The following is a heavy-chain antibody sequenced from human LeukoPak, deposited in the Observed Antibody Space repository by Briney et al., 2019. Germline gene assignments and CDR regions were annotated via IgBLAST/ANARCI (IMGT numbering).Heavy chain of an antibody. CDR3: ARDNSVGDNAWWFDP. CDR1: GYTFTGYF. Sequence: ASVKVSCKASGYTFTGYFMHWVRQAPGQGLEWMGLINPTGGSTGYAQKFQGRVTMTRDMSTSTDYMELSSLRSEDTAIYYCARDNSVGDNAWWFDPWGQGTLVTVSS. CDR2: INPTGGST. D-gene: IGHD1-26*01. V-gene: IGHV1-46*01. J-gene: IGHJ5*02.